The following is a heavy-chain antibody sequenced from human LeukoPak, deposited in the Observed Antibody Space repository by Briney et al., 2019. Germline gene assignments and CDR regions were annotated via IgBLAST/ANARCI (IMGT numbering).Heavy chain of an antibody. J-gene: IGHJ4*02. CDR1: GYSFTSYW. CDR2: IYPGDSDT. CDR3: ARQGVYYYDSSGPDY. V-gene: IGHV5-51*01. Sequence: GESLKISCKGSGYSFTSYWIGWVRQMPGKGLEWMGIIYPGDSDTRYSPSFQGQVTIPADKSISTAYLQWSSLKASDTAMYYCARQGVYYYDSSGPDYWGQGTLVTVSS. D-gene: IGHD3-22*01.